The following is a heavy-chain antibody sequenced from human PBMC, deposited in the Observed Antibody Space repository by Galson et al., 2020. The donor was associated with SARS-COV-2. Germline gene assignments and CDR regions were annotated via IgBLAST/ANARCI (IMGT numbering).Heavy chain of an antibody. D-gene: IGHD3-16*02. J-gene: IGHJ4*02. CDR2: ISYDGSNK. CDR3: AKDLYYDYVWGSYPSY. CDR1: GFSFSGYA. Sequence: GESLKISCAASGFSFSGYAMHWVRQAPGKGLEWVAVISYDGSNKYYADSVKGRFTISRDNSKNTLYLQINSLRAEDTAVYYCAKDLYYDYVWGSYPSYWGQGTLVTVSS. V-gene: IGHV3-30*18.